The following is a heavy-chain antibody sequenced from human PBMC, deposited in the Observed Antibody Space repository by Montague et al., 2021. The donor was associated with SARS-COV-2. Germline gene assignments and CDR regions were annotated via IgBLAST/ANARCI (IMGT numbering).Heavy chain of an antibody. J-gene: IGHJ4*02. V-gene: IGHV4-39*01. CDR2: IFHXGXS. D-gene: IGHD5/OR15-5a*01. CDR3: ARHVSNLRAAVDYFDY. CDR1: GGTISTDNLYWY. Sequence: SETLSLTCLVSGGTISTDNLYWYWAWIRQPPGQGLKWIGGIFHXGXSXXXXSLHTRVTISIDTSRNQFSLSLTSVTAPDTAVYSCARHVSNLRAAVDYFDYWGQGTPVTVSS.